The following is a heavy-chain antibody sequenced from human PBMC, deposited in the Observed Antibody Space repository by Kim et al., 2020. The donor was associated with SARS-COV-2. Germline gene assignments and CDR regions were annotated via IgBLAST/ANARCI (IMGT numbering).Heavy chain of an antibody. D-gene: IGHD3-22*01. V-gene: IGHV3-21*01. CDR2: ISSSSYI. Sequence: GGSLRLSCAASGFTFSSYSMNWVRQAPGKGLEWVSSISSSSYIYYADSVKGRFTISRDNAKNSLYLQMNSLRAEDTAVYYCAGDGGYYYDSSGYPDWGQGTLVTVSS. J-gene: IGHJ4*02. CDR3: AGDGGYYYDSSGYPD. CDR1: GFTFSSYS.